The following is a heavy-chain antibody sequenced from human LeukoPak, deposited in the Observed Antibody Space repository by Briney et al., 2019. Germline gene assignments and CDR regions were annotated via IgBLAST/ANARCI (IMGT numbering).Heavy chain of an antibody. D-gene: IGHD3-10*01. CDR1: RFTFSSYS. J-gene: IGHJ6*02. CDR3: VRCLIVRGVMSGMDV. V-gene: IGHV3-21*04. Sequence: GGSLRLSCAASRFTFSSYSMNWVRQAPGKGLEWVSSISISSSYIYYADSVKGRFTISRDNSKNSLYLQMNSLRGEDTAVYYCVRCLIVRGVMSGMDVWGQGTTVTVSS. CDR2: ISISSSYI.